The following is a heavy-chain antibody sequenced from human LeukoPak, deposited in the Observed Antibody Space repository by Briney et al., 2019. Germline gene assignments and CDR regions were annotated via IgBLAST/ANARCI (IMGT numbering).Heavy chain of an antibody. Sequence: SETLSLTRTVSGGSISSFHWSWIRQPPGKGLEWIGYIYYSGSTNYKPSLKSRVTISVDTSKNQFSLKLTSVTAADTAVYYCAREVVAAPGTVDYWGQGTLVTVSS. V-gene: IGHV4-59*01. CDR2: IYYSGST. CDR3: AREVVAAPGTVDY. D-gene: IGHD6-13*01. J-gene: IGHJ4*02. CDR1: GGSISSFH.